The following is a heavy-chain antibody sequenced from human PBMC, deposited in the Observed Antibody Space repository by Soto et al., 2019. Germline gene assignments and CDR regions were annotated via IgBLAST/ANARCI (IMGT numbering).Heavy chain of an antibody. V-gene: IGHV1-69*01. D-gene: IGHD3-10*01. J-gene: IGHJ6*02. CDR1: GDTSKNSV. CDR3: VAELDFGKLSVV. CDR2: TIPLFGTT. Sequence: QVQLVQSGVEVKKPGSSVRVSCKASGDTSKNSVISWVRQAPGQGLEWMGGTIPLFGTTDYAQKFQGRLTITTDESTTTAYMEVSRLTSEDTAVYYCVAELDFGKLSVVWGQGTTVIVSS.